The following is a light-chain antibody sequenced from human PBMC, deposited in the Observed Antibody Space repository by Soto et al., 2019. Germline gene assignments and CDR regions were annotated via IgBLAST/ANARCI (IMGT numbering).Light chain of an antibody. CDR1: QSISSW. J-gene: IGKJ1*01. V-gene: IGKV1-5*01. CDR3: QQYNSYSWT. Sequence: DIQMTQSPSTLSASVGDRVTITCRASQSISSWLAWYQQEPGKAPKLLIYGASTRATGIPARFSGSGSGTEFTLTISSLQPDDFATYYCQQYNSYSWTFGQGTKVDIK. CDR2: GAS.